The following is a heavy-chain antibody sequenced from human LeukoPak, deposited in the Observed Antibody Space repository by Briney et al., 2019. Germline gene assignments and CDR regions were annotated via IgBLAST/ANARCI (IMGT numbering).Heavy chain of an antibody. CDR2: INHSGST. D-gene: IGHD3-22*01. J-gene: IGHJ4*02. CDR1: GGSFSGYY. CDR3: AINDSSGSDY. Sequence: SETLSLTCAVYGGSFSGYYWSWIRQPPGKGLEWIGEINHSGSTNYNPSLKSRVTISVDTSKNQFSLKLSSVSAADTAVYYCAINDSSGSDYWGQGTLVTVSS. V-gene: IGHV4-34*01.